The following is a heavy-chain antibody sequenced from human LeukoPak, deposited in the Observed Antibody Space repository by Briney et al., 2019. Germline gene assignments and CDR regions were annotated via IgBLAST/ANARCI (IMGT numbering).Heavy chain of an antibody. CDR2: INPNSGGT. V-gene: IGHV1-2*02. J-gene: IGHJ4*02. CDR3: ARATGLDG. Sequence: ASVKVSCKASGGTFSSYAISWVRQAPGQGLEWMGWINPNSGGTNYAQKFQGRVTMTRDTSISTAYMELSRLRSDDTAVYYCARATGLDGWGQGTLVTVSS. CDR1: GGTFSSYA.